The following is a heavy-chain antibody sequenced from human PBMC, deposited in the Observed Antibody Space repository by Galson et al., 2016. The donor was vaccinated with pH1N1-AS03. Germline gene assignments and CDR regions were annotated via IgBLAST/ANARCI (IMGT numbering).Heavy chain of an antibody. CDR2: MYRSGDT. CDR1: GFTVTDNY. V-gene: IGHV3-53*01. Sequence: SLRLSCAASGFTVTDNYMSWVRQAPGKGLEWVSVMYRSGDTDYTDSVRGRFTVSRDDSRDTLYLQMSNLRAEDTAVYYCARRSPLSTVPTFYFDYWCQGTLVTVSS. D-gene: IGHD4-11*01. J-gene: IGHJ4*02. CDR3: ARRSPLSTVPTFYFDY.